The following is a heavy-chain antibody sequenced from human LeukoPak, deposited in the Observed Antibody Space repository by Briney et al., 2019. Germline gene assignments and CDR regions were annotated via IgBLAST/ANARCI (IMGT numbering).Heavy chain of an antibody. CDR2: IRGSGEST. Sequence: PGGSLRLSCVASGFTFSSYALSWVRQAPGKGLEWVSTIRGSGESTHYADSVQGRFTISRDNSLYTVYLQMDSLRGDDTAVYYCAKDRISYTTSPGELSHWGQGTLVIVSS. D-gene: IGHD3-10*01. J-gene: IGHJ4*02. CDR3: AKDRISYTTSPGELSH. CDR1: GFTFSSYA. V-gene: IGHV3-23*01.